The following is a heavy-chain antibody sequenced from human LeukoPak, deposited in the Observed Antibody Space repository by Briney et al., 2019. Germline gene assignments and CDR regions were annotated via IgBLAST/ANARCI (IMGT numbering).Heavy chain of an antibody. J-gene: IGHJ6*03. V-gene: IGHV1-2*02. CDR3: ARGIRSSWYVYYYMDV. CDR2: INPNSGGT. Sequence: ASVKVSCKASGYTFTGYYMHWVRQAPGQGLEWMGWINPNSGGTNYAQKFQGRVTMTRDTSISTAYMELSRLRSGDTAVYYCARGIRSSWYVYYYMDVWGKGTTVTISS. CDR1: GYTFTGYY. D-gene: IGHD6-13*01.